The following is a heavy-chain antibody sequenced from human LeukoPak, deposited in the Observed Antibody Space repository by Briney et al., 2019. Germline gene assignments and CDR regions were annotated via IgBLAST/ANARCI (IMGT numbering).Heavy chain of an antibody. CDR3: ARDYGGNYFDY. D-gene: IGHD4-23*01. V-gene: IGHV4-59*01. CDR1: GGSISSYY. J-gene: IGHJ4*02. CDR2: IYYSGST. Sequence: SETLSLTCTVSGGSISSYYWSWIRQPPGKGLEWIGYIYYSGSTNYNPSLKSRVTISVDTSKNQFSLKLSSVTAADTAAYYCARDYGGNYFDYWGQGTLVTVSS.